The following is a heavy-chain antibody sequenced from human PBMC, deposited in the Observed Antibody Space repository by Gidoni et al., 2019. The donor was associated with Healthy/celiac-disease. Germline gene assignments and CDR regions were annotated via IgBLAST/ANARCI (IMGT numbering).Heavy chain of an antibody. D-gene: IGHD5-12*01. V-gene: IGHV1-69*01. CDR2: VIPIFGTA. CDR1: VGTFSSYA. CDR3: ARGGEDGYRAIPGI. Sequence: QAQLVQTGAKVKTPGASVKVSCKAAVGTFSSYATSWVRQAPGKGLEWMGGVIPIFGTASYAQKFQGSVTITADEFTSTAYMELSILRSEDTAVYYCARGGEDGYRAIPGIWGQGTLVTVSS. J-gene: IGHJ4*02.